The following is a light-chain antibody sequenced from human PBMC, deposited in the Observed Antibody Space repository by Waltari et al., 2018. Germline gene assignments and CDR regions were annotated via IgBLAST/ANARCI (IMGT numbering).Light chain of an antibody. CDR3: GTWDSSLSDVV. V-gene: IGLV1-51*01. Sequence: QSVLTQPPSVSAAPGQKVTISCSGSNSNIGNKDVSWYQQVPGTAPKLRIYDNDKRPSGIPDRFSGFKSGTAATLGITGLQTGDEAEYYCGTWDSSLSDVVFGGGTKLTVL. CDR1: NSNIGNKD. J-gene: IGLJ3*02. CDR2: DND.